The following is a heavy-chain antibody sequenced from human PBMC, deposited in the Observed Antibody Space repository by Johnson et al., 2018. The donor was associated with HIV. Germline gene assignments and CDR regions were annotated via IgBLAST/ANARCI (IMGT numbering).Heavy chain of an antibody. CDR1: GFTVSSSY. J-gene: IGHJ3*02. V-gene: IGHV3-11*04. CDR2: ISTSGSTI. D-gene: IGHD2/OR15-2a*01. Sequence: QVQLVESGGGVVQPGRSLRLSCAASGFTVSSSYMSWIRQAPGRGLDWVSYISTSGSTINYADSVKGRFTISRDNAKKSLYLQMNSLRAEDTAVYYCARDKYYLTAITGSAFDIWGQGTMVTVSS. CDR3: ARDKYYLTAITGSAFDI.